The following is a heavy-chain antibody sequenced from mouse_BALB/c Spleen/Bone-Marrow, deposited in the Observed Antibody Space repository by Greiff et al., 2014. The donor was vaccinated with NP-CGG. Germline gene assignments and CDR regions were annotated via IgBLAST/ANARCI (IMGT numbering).Heavy chain of an antibody. Sequence: VMLVGSGPELVKPGASVKMSCKASGYTFISYYIHWVKQRPGQGLEWIGWIYPGDGSTKYNEKFKGKTTLTADKSSSTAYMLLSSLTSEDSAIYFCARGGGMDYWGQGTSVTVPS. V-gene: IGHV1S56*01. CDR2: IYPGDGST. CDR3: ARGGGMDY. CDR1: GYTFISYY. J-gene: IGHJ4*01.